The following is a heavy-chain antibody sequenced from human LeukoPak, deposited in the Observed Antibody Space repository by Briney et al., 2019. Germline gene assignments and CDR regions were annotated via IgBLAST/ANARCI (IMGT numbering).Heavy chain of an antibody. CDR3: VRTPYGQNYMDV. CDR2: LYPGDSDS. D-gene: IGHD4-17*01. J-gene: IGHJ6*03. CDR1: GYTFTRYW. V-gene: IGHV5-51*01. Sequence: GESLKISCKGSGYTFTRYWIGWVRQMPGKGLEWMGILYPGDSDSRYSPSFQGQVTISADKSISTAYLQWSSLKASDTAMYYCVRTPYGQNYMDVWGKGTTVTVSS.